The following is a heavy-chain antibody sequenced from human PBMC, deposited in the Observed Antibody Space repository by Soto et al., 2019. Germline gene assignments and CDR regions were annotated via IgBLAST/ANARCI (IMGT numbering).Heavy chain of an antibody. Sequence: SETLSLTCTVPGGSINGGGYYWTWIRQHPGKGLEWFGNIYNSGTTYYNPSLEGRVSISLDTSKNQFSLKVTSVTAADSAVYYCARGRGYSYQNFFDIWGQGIRVTVSS. CDR1: GGSINGGGYY. D-gene: IGHD5-18*01. J-gene: IGHJ5*02. CDR2: IYNSGTT. CDR3: ARGRGYSYQNFFDI. V-gene: IGHV4-31*03.